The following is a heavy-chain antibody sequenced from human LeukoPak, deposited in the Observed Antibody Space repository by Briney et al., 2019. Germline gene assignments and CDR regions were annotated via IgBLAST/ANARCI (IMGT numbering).Heavy chain of an antibody. CDR2: IYYSGST. CDR3: ARVVLLWFGESLRRGDYFDY. D-gene: IGHD3-10*01. Sequence: PSETLSLTCTVSGGSVSDYYWSWIRQPPGKGLEWIGYIYYSGSTNYNPSLKSRVTISVDTSKNQFSLKLSSVTAADTAVYYCARVVLLWFGESLRRGDYFDYWGQGTLVTVSS. J-gene: IGHJ4*02. V-gene: IGHV4-59*02. CDR1: GGSVSDYY.